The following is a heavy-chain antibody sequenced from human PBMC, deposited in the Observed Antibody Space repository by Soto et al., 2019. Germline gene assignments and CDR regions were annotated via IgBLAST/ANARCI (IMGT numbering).Heavy chain of an antibody. CDR1: GGSISSYY. J-gene: IGHJ4*02. CDR3: ARGHYDFWSGYFATIDY. Sequence: PSETLSLTCTVSGGSISSYYWSWIRQPPGKGLEWIGYIYYSGSTNYNSSLKSRVTISVDTSKNQFSLKLSSVTAADTAVYYCARGHYDFWSGYFATIDYWGQGTLVTVSS. V-gene: IGHV4-59*08. D-gene: IGHD3-3*01. CDR2: IYYSGST.